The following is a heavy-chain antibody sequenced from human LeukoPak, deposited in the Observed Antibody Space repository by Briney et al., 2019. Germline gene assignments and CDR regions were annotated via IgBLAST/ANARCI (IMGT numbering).Heavy chain of an antibody. CDR3: AREFGLVVPAAMPTYYYYGMDV. Sequence: PGGSLRLSCAASGFTFSSYGMHWVRQAPSKGLEWVAVIWYDGSNKYYADSVKGRFTISRDNSKNTLYLQMNSLRAEDTAVYYCAREFGLVVPAAMPTYYYYGMDVWGQGTTVTVSS. V-gene: IGHV3-33*01. CDR2: IWYDGSNK. CDR1: GFTFSSYG. J-gene: IGHJ6*02. D-gene: IGHD2-2*01.